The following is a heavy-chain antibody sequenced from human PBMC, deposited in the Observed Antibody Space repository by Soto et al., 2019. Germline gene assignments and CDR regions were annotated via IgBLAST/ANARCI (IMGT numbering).Heavy chain of an antibody. CDR1: GGSISSSSYY. D-gene: IGHD3-22*01. Sequence: SETLSLTCTVSGGSISSSSYYWGWIRQPPGKGLEWIGSIYYSGSTYYNPSLKSRVTISVDTSKNQFSLKLSSVTAADTAVYYCARQPRTYYYDSSGYPFDYWGQATLVTVSS. V-gene: IGHV4-39*01. CDR2: IYYSGST. J-gene: IGHJ4*02. CDR3: ARQPRTYYYDSSGYPFDY.